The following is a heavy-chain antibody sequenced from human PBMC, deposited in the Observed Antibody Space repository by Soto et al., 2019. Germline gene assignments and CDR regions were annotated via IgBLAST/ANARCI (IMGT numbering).Heavy chain of an antibody. CDR3: GRGRSGQIVIFY. D-gene: IGHD3-3*02. Sequence: RASVKVSCKTSGYTFTGHYIHWVRQAPQQGPEWVGEIGPESGATRYAQKFRGRVTMTMDTSITIVYMELKNLSPDDTAVYYCGRGRSGQIVIFYWGQGTPVTVSS. CDR1: GYTFTGHY. J-gene: IGHJ4*02. CDR2: IGPESGAT. V-gene: IGHV1-2*02.